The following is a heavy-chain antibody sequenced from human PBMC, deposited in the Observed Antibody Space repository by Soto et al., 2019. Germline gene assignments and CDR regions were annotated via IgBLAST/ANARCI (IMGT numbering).Heavy chain of an antibody. CDR3: ASGVLRFPSNWSDP. Sequence: QVQLQESGPGLVKPSQTLSLTCTVSGGSISSGDYYWSWIRQPPGKGLEWIGYIYYSGSTYYNPSLKSRVTISVDASKNQFSLQLSSVTAADTAVYYCASGVLRFPSNWSDPWGQGTLVTVSS. J-gene: IGHJ5*02. V-gene: IGHV4-30-4*01. D-gene: IGHD3-3*01. CDR2: IYYSGST. CDR1: GGSISSGDYY.